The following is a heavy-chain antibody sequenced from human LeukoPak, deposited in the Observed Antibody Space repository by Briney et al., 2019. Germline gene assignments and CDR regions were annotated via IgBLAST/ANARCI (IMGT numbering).Heavy chain of an antibody. CDR3: TRRNDILAGYGFDY. V-gene: IGHV3-73*01. J-gene: IGHJ4*02. CDR2: IRSKATDYAT. CDR1: GFTFSGSA. D-gene: IGHD3-9*01. Sequence: GGSLRLSCVASGFTFSGSAMHWVRQASGKGLEWVGRIRSKATDYATAYAASVKGRFTISRDDSKNMAYLQMNSLKTEDTAVYYCTRRNDILAGYGFDYWGQGTLVTVSS.